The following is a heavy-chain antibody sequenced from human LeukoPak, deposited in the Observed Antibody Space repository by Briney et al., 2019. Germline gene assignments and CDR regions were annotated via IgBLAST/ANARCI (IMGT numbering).Heavy chain of an antibody. D-gene: IGHD6-13*01. Sequence: ASVKVSCKASGYTFTGYYTHGVRQAPGQGLEWMGWINPNSGGTNYAQKFQGTGTMTRDTSISTAYMELSRLRSDDTAVYYCARELAVAGTADPGPFDYWGQGTLVTVSS. V-gene: IGHV1-2*02. CDR3: ARELAVAGTADPGPFDY. CDR2: INPNSGGT. J-gene: IGHJ4*02. CDR1: GYTFTGYY.